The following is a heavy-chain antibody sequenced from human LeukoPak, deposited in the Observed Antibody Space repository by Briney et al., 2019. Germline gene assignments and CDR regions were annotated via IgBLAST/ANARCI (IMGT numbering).Heavy chain of an antibody. CDR3: ANGIPCSSTSCPLIY. Sequence: GGSLRLSCAASGFTFSSYAMSWVRQAPGKGLEWVSAISGSGGSTYYAGSVKGRFTISRDNSKNTLYLQMNSLRAEDTAVYYCANGIPCSSTSCPLIYWGQGTLVTVSS. J-gene: IGHJ4*02. D-gene: IGHD2-2*01. V-gene: IGHV3-23*01. CDR2: ISGSGGST. CDR1: GFTFSSYA.